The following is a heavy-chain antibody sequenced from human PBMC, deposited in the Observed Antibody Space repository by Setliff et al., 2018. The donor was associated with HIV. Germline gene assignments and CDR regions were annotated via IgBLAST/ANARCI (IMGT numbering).Heavy chain of an antibody. J-gene: IGHJ4*02. D-gene: IGHD3-10*01. V-gene: IGHV3-7*03. CDR2: INEDGSEK. CDR1: GFTFSNYG. CDR3: ALLWPFDY. Sequence: PGGSLRLSCAASGFTFSNYGMHWVRQAPGKGLEWVANINEDGSEKYYVDPVKGRFTISRDNAENSLSLQMNSLRGEDTAVYYCALLWPFDYWGQGALVTVSS.